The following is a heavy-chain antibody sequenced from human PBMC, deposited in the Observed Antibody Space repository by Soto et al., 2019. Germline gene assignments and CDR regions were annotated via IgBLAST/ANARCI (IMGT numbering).Heavy chain of an antibody. Sequence: QVQLVQSGAEVKKPGYSVKVSCKASGGTFSSFTISWVRQAPGQGLEWMGGIIPIYGTANYAQKFQGRVTITADASTSTAYMELSSLRSEDTAVYYCAKDRRADWESYYYYAMDVWGQGTTVTVSS. J-gene: IGHJ6*02. V-gene: IGHV1-69*01. CDR2: IIPIYGTA. D-gene: IGHD1-26*01. CDR1: GGTFSSFT. CDR3: AKDRRADWESYYYYAMDV.